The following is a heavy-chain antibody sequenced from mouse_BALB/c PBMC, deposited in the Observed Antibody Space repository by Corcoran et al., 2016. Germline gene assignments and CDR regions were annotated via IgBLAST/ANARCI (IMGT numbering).Heavy chain of an antibody. V-gene: IGHV1S136*01. CDR3: ARWMQLGLQDWCAY. CDR1: GYTFTSYV. CDR2: INPYNDGT. Sequence: EVQLQQSGPELVKPGASVKMSCKASGYTFTSYVMHWVKQKPGQGLEWIGYINPYNDGTKYNEKFKGKATLTSDKSSSTAYMELSSLTSEDSAGYYCARWMQLGLQDWCAYGGQGTRVTVSA. D-gene: IGHD3-1*01. J-gene: IGHJ3*01.